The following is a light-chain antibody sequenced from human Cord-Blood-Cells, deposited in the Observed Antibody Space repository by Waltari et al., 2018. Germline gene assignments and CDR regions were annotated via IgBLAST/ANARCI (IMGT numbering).Light chain of an antibody. CDR1: QSVSSY. J-gene: IGKJ4*01. V-gene: IGKV3-11*01. Sequence: ELVLIQSPATLSLSPGERATLSCRASQSVSSYLAVYQPKPGQTPRLLIYDTSNSATGNPDRFSCSWSGTDFTLTNSSIEPEDFAVYYCQQRSNWPPTFGGATKVEIK. CDR2: DTS. CDR3: QQRSNWPPT.